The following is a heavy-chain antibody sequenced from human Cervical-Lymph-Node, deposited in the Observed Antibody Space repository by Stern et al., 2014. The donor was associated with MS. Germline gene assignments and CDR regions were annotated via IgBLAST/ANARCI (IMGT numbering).Heavy chain of an antibody. CDR2: IGTAGDT. J-gene: IGHJ3*02. V-gene: IGHV3-13*01. CDR3: ARGRSGSYWGAFDI. CDR1: GFTFSSHD. D-gene: IGHD1-26*01. Sequence: EVQLEESGGGLVQPGGSLRLSCAASGFTFSSHDMHWVRQATGKGLEWVSAIGTAGDTYYPGSVKGRFTISRENAKHSLYLQMNSLRAGDTAVYYCARGRSGSYWGAFDIWGQGTMVTVSS.